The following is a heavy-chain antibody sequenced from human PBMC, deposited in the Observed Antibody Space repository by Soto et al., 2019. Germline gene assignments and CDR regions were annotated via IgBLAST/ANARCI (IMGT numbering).Heavy chain of an antibody. Sequence: QVQLVESGGALVKPGGSLRLSCAASGFTSWDYDMSWIRQAPGKGLEWVSYISRSGNTMYYGDYVKGRFTISRDNAENSVCLQMISLTAEDTAVYYCVREGRSSTSCNTGCAFDIWGQGTMVTVSS. CDR2: ISRSGNTM. J-gene: IGHJ3*02. CDR3: VREGRSSTSCNTGCAFDI. V-gene: IGHV3-11*01. CDR1: GFTSWDYD. D-gene: IGHD2-2*02.